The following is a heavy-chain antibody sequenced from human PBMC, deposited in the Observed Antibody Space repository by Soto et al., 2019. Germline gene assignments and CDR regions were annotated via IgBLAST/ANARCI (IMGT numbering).Heavy chain of an antibody. Sequence: PGGSLRLSCAASGFTFSSYAMSWVRQAPGKGLEWVSAISGSGGSTYYADSVKGRFTISRDNSKNTLYLQMNSLRAEDTAVYYCAKDPATRYCSGGSCSQSGYYYYYYGMDVWGQGTTVTVSS. CDR2: ISGSGGST. CDR3: AKDPATRYCSGGSCSQSGYYYYYYGMDV. V-gene: IGHV3-23*01. D-gene: IGHD2-15*01. CDR1: GFTFSSYA. J-gene: IGHJ6*02.